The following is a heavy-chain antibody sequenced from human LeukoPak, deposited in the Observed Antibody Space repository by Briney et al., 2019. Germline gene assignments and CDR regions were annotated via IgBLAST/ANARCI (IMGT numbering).Heavy chain of an antibody. CDR3: ARDSDSSGYYYYYFDY. Sequence: GGSLRLSCAASGFTFSSYSMNWVRQAPGKGLEWVSSISSSSSYIYYADSVKGRFTISRDNAKNSLYLQMNSLRAEDTAVYYCARDSDSSGYYYYYFDYWGQGTLVTVSS. J-gene: IGHJ4*02. V-gene: IGHV3-21*01. D-gene: IGHD3-22*01. CDR1: GFTFSSYS. CDR2: ISSSSSYI.